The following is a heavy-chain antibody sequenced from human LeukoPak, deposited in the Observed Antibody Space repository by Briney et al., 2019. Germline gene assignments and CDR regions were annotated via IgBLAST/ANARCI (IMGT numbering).Heavy chain of an antibody. CDR1: GFTFSSYE. D-gene: IGHD6-13*01. Sequence: GGSLRLSCAASGFTFSSYEMNWVRQAPGKGLEWVSSISSSSSYIYYADSVKGRFTISRDNAKNSLYLQMNSLRAEDTAVYYCARDSPGIAAAGSGNWFDPWGQGTLVTVSS. CDR2: ISSSSSYI. CDR3: ARDSPGIAAAGSGNWFDP. J-gene: IGHJ5*02. V-gene: IGHV3-21*01.